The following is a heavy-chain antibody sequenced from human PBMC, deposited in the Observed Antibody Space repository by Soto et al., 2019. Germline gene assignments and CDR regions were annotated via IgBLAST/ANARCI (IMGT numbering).Heavy chain of an antibody. CDR2: ISSSSSYI. D-gene: IGHD3-3*01. CDR1: GFTFSSYS. J-gene: IGHJ6*02. V-gene: IGHV3-21*01. CDR3: ARDRITIFGVVIRGVDV. Sequence: PGGSLRLSCAAPGFTFSSYSMNWVRQAPGKGLEWVSSISSSSSYIYYADSVKGRFTISRDNAKNSLYLQMNSLRAEDTAVYYCARDRITIFGVVIRGVDVWGQGTTVTVSS.